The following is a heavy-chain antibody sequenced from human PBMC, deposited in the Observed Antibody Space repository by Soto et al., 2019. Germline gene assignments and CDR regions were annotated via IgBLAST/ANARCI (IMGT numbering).Heavy chain of an antibody. CDR3: ARAQSLGYCSGGSCYSDAFDI. CDR2: IIPIFGTA. V-gene: IGHV1-69*01. Sequence: QVQLVQSGAEVKKPGSSVKVSCKASGGTFSSYAISWVRQAPGQGLEWMGGIIPIFGTANYAQRFQGRVTITADESTSTAYMELSSLRSEDTAVYYCARAQSLGYCSGGSCYSDAFDIWGQGTMVTVSS. CDR1: GGTFSSYA. J-gene: IGHJ3*02. D-gene: IGHD2-15*01.